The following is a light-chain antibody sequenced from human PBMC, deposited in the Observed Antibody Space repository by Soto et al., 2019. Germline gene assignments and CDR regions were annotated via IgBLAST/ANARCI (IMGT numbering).Light chain of an antibody. J-gene: IGKJ2*01. CDR2: DAS. CDR1: QSVSSY. CDR3: QQRSNWPYT. V-gene: IGKV3-11*01. Sequence: EILMTQSPVTLSVSPGERATLSCRASQSVSSYLAWYQQKPGQAPRLLIYDASNRATGIPARFSGSGSGTDFTLTISSLEPEDFAVYYCQQRSNWPYTFGQGTKVDIK.